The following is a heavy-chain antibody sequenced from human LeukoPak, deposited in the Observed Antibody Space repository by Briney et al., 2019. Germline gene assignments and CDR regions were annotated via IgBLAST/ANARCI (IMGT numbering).Heavy chain of an antibody. J-gene: IGHJ4*02. V-gene: IGHV4-39*07. CDR2: IYYSGST. Sequence: SETLSLTCTVPGGSISSSSYYWGWIRQPPGKGLEWIGSIYYSGSTNYNPSLKSRVTISVDTSKNQFSLKLSSVTAADTAVYYCARESGRSYYYDSSGMLDYWGQGTLVTVSS. CDR1: GGSISSSSYY. CDR3: ARESGRSYYYDSSGMLDY. D-gene: IGHD3-22*01.